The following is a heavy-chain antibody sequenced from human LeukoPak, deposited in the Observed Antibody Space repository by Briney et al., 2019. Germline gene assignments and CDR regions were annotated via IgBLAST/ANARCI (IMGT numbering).Heavy chain of an antibody. Sequence: PGGSLRLSCAASGFTFSSYWMSWVRQAPGKGLEWVANIKQDGSEKYYVDSVKGRFTISRDNAKNSLYLQMNSLRAEDTAVYYCARAPTGDYDFWSGYYTGSIWFDPWGQGTLVTVSS. CDR1: GFTFSSYW. CDR2: IKQDGSEK. CDR3: ARAPTGDYDFWSGYYTGSIWFDP. V-gene: IGHV3-7*03. J-gene: IGHJ5*02. D-gene: IGHD3-3*01.